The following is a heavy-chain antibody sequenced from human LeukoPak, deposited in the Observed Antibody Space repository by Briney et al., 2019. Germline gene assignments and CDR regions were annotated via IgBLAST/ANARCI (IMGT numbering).Heavy chain of an antibody. Sequence: SETLSLTCTVSGGSISSYYWSWIRHPPGKGLEWIGYIFSSGSTTYNPSLKSRVTISVDTSKNQFSLKLSSVTAADTAVYYCARRSKDGYNFDYWGQGTLVTVSS. V-gene: IGHV4-59*08. CDR2: IFSSGST. CDR3: ARRSKDGYNFDY. CDR1: GGSISSYY. J-gene: IGHJ4*02. D-gene: IGHD5-24*01.